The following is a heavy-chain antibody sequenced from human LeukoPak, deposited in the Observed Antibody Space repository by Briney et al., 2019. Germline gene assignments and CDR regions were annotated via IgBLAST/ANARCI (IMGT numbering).Heavy chain of an antibody. CDR3: AKRGGDGNPHDY. CDR2: ISSSSSYI. J-gene: IGHJ4*02. Sequence: GGSLRLSCAASGFTFSSYSMNWVRQAPGKGLEWVSSISSSSSYIYYADSVEGRFTISRDNSKNTLFLQMHSLRAEDTAVYYCAKRGGDGNPHDYWGQGTLVTVSS. D-gene: IGHD3-16*01. V-gene: IGHV3-21*04. CDR1: GFTFSSYS.